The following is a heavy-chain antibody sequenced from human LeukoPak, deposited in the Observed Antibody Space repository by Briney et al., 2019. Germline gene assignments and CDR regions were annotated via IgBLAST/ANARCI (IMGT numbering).Heavy chain of an antibody. CDR1: GFTFSNAW. V-gene: IGHV3-15*01. CDR3: TIPDRGKPEGY. Sequence: PGGSLRLSCAASGFTFSNAWMSWVRQAPGKGLEWVGRIKSKTDGGTTDYAAPVKGRFTISRDDSKNTLYLQMNSLKTEDTAVYYCTIPDRGKPEGYWGQGTLVTVSS. D-gene: IGHD3-10*01. CDR2: IKSKTDGGTT. J-gene: IGHJ4*02.